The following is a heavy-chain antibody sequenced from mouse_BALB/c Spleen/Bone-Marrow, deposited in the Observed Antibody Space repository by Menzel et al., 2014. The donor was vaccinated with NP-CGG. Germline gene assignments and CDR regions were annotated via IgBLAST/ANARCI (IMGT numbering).Heavy chain of an antibody. CDR1: GFTFSDYG. V-gene: IGHV5-15*02. D-gene: IGHD1-1*01. CDR2: ISNLAYSI. CDR3: ARDYYGSSYWYFDV. Sequence: EVKLMESGVGLVQPGGSRKLSCAASGFTFSDYGMAWVRQAPGKGPEWVAFISNLAYSIYYADTVTGRFTISRENAKNTLYLEMSSLRSEDTAMYYCARDYYGSSYWYFDVWGAGTTVTVSS. J-gene: IGHJ1*01.